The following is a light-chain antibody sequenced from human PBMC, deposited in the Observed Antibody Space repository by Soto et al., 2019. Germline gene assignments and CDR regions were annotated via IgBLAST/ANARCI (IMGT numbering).Light chain of an antibody. CDR1: QNINSY. J-gene: IGKJ2*01. Sequence: DIQMTQSPSSLSASVGDRVTITCRASQNINSYLNWYQKKPGESPKLLIYAASYLQSGVPSRFSGSRSGTDFILTISSLQPEDFATYYCQQTFSTPTFDQGTSLEIK. V-gene: IGKV1-39*01. CDR3: QQTFSTPT. CDR2: AAS.